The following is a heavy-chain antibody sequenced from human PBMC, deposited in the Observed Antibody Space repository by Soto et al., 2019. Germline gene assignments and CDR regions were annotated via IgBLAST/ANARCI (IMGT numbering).Heavy chain of an antibody. CDR2: IYSSGGT. D-gene: IGHD3-3*01. V-gene: IGHV4-4*07. CDR1: GGAISCYY. CDR3: ARGQRFSDSFDP. Sequence: SETLALTCTVSGGAISCYYWSWIRQSAGKGLEWIGRIYSSGGTKYNPSLQSRVTMSLDTSKNQFSLRLSSVTAADTAVYYCARGQRFSDSFDPWGQGTLVTVSS. J-gene: IGHJ5*02.